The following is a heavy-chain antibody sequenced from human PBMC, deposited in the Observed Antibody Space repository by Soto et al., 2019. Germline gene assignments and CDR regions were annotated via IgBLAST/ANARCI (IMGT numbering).Heavy chain of an antibody. Sequence: LSLTCTVSGGSISDDSYWSWIRQTPGKGLEWIGYIYHTGNTYYNPSLRSRVSISVDKSKSQFSLKLISVTAADTAVYFCARDEYQLLSSVSWFDSWGQGTLVTVSS. CDR3: ARDEYQLLSSVSWFDS. D-gene: IGHD2-2*01. CDR1: GGSISDDSY. J-gene: IGHJ5*01. CDR2: IYHTGNT. V-gene: IGHV4-30-4*01.